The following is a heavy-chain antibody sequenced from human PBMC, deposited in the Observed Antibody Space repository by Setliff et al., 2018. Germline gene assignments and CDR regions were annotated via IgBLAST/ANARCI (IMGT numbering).Heavy chain of an antibody. V-gene: IGHV1-18*01. CDR3: SRLVRFCTRTSCQRLSGDDY. D-gene: IGHD2-2*01. Sequence: ASVKVSCKASGYTFTDYGVSWVRQAPGQGLEWVGWISPYTGNTYYAPKFQGRVIMTTDTSTTTAYMEPRSLRSDDTAIYYCSRLVRFCTRTSCQRLSGDDYWGQGTLVT. CDR2: ISPYTGNT. CDR1: GYTFTDYG. J-gene: IGHJ4*02.